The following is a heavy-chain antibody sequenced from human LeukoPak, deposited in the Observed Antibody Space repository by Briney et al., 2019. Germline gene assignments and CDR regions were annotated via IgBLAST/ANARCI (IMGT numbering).Heavy chain of an antibody. J-gene: IGHJ4*02. Sequence: SETLSLTCTVSGGSISSYYWSWIWQPQGKGLEWIGYIYYSGSTNYNPSLKSRVTISVDTSKTQFSLKLSSVTAADTAVYYCARASSWYSFFDYWGQGTLVTVSS. CDR2: IYYSGST. V-gene: IGHV4-59*08. CDR3: ARASSWYSFFDY. D-gene: IGHD6-13*01. CDR1: GGSISSYY.